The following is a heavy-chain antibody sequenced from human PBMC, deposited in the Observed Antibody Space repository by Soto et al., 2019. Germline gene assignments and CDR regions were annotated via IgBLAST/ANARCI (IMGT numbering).Heavy chain of an antibody. V-gene: IGHV1-69*01. Sequence: QVQLVQSGAEVKKPGSSVKVSCKASGGTFSSYAISWVRQAPGQGLEWMGGIIPIFGTANYAQQFQVRVTITEDETTSPAYMELSSLGSDDTAVYYCARAGGLAYGDYDRFHAFDIWGQGTMVTVSS. CDR2: IIPIFGTA. J-gene: IGHJ3*02. CDR3: ARAGGLAYGDYDRFHAFDI. D-gene: IGHD4-17*01. CDR1: GGTFSSYA.